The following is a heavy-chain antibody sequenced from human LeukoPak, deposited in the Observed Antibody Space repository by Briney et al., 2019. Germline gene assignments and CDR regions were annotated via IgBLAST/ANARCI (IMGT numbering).Heavy chain of an antibody. J-gene: IGHJ3*02. CDR3: ASLTYNLSYYGYFDWFRSAGAFGI. CDR1: GGSISSGGYS. D-gene: IGHD3-9*01. V-gene: IGHV4-30-2*01. Sequence: SETLSLTCAVSGGSISSGGYSWSWIRQPPGKGLEWIGYIYHSGSTYYNPSLKSRVTISVDRSKNQFSLKLSSVTAADTAVYYCASLTYNLSYYGYFDWFRSAGAFGIWGQGTMVTVSS. CDR2: IYHSGST.